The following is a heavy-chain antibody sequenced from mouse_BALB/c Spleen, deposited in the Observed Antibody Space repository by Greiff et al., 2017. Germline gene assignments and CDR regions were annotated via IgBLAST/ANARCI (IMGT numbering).Heavy chain of an antibody. CDR1: GFSLTSYG. V-gene: IGHV2-9*02. D-gene: IGHD1-1*01. Sequence: VKLVESGPGLVAPSQCLSITCTVSGFSLTSYGVHWVRQPPGKGLEWLGVIWAGGSTNYNSALMSRLSISKDNSKSQVFLKMNSLQTDDTAMYYCARDRDYGTGAMDYWGQGTSVTVSS. J-gene: IGHJ4*01. CDR3: ARDRDYGTGAMDY. CDR2: IWAGGST.